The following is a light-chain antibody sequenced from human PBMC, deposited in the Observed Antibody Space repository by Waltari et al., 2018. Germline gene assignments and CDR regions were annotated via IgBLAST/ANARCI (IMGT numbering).Light chain of an antibody. J-gene: IGKJ1*01. CDR2: YAS. CDR1: QRMSNY. V-gene: IGKV3D-20*01. Sequence: GGSTQRMSNYFTWYQHKPGPPPRLPLYYASSRATGIPDRFSGSGSRTDFSLTISRLEPEYFAVYYCQKYRTLPATFGQGTKVEIK. CDR3: QKYRTLPAT.